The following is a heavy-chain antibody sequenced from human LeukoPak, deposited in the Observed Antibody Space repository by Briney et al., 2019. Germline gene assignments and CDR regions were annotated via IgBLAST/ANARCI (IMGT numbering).Heavy chain of an antibody. CDR3: ARDEITYYDILTGLSNWFDP. CDR1: GYTFTNYG. J-gene: IGHJ5*02. Sequence: GASVKVSCKASGYTFTNYGISWVRQAPGQGLEWMGWISAYNGDTNYAQKLQGRVTMTTDTSTSTAYMELRSLRSDDTAGYYCARDEITYYDILTGLSNWFDPWGQGTLVTVSS. CDR2: ISAYNGDT. V-gene: IGHV1-18*01. D-gene: IGHD3-9*01.